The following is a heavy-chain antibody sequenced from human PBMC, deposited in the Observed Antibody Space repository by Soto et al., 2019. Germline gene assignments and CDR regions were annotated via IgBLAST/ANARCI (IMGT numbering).Heavy chain of an antibody. D-gene: IGHD1-1*01. Sequence: QVPLVQSGAEVKKPGASVKVSCKASGYTFTSYGISWVRQAPGQGLEWMGWISAYNGNTNYAQKLQGRVTMTTDTSTSTAYMELRSLRSDDTAVYYCARDPRIALPLLGYRWGAFDIWGQGTMVTVSS. CDR1: GYTFTSYG. CDR2: ISAYNGNT. V-gene: IGHV1-18*01. CDR3: ARDPRIALPLLGYRWGAFDI. J-gene: IGHJ3*02.